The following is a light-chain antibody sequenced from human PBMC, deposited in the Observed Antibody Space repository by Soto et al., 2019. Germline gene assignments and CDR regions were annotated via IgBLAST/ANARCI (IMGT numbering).Light chain of an antibody. CDR2: GAS. CDR3: QQDGLSRWT. J-gene: IGKJ1*01. CDR1: QSVSSSY. Sequence: EFVLTQSPGTLSLSPGERATLSCRASQSVSSSYLACYQQKPGQAPRLLIYGASSRATGIPDRFSGSGSGTDFALTISRLEPEDSAVYYCQQDGLSRWTFGQGTKVEIK. V-gene: IGKV3-20*01.